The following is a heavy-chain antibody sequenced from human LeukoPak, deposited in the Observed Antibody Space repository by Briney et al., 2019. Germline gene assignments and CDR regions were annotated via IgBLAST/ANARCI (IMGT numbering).Heavy chain of an antibody. Sequence: PGGSLRLSCAASGFTFRTYGMNWVRQAPGKGLEWVSSISSGSSYIYYADSVKGRFTISRDNAKNSLYLQMNSLRAEDTAVYYCARDQGIDYGSGTRAHSFFDYWGQGTLVTVSS. CDR3: ARDQGIDYGSGTRAHSFFDY. V-gene: IGHV3-21*01. J-gene: IGHJ4*02. CDR2: ISSGSSYI. CDR1: GFTFRTYG. D-gene: IGHD3-10*01.